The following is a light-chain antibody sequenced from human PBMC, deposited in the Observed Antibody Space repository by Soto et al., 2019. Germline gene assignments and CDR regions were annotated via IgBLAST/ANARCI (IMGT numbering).Light chain of an antibody. CDR1: SSDVGSYNL. V-gene: IGLV2-23*02. CDR3: CSYAGSSLYV. CDR2: EVS. J-gene: IGLJ1*01. Sequence: QCALTQPASVSGSPGQSITISCTGTSSDVGSYNLVSWYQQHPGKAPKLMIYEVSKRPSGVSNRFSGSKSGNTASLTISGLQAEDEADYYCCSYAGSSLYVFGTGTKVTVL.